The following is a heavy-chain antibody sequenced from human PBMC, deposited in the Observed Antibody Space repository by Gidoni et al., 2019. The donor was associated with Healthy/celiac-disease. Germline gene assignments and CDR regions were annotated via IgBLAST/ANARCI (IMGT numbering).Heavy chain of an antibody. CDR2: ICHSGST. CDR3: ARAVFGVVIPPDY. Sequence: VQLQASGPGLVKPSETLPLICSASGYSTSSGYYWGWIRQPPGKGLEWIGSICHSGSTFYNPSLKSRVTLSVDTSKNQFSLKLSSVTAAYTAVYYCARAVFGVVIPPDYWGQGTLVTVSS. CDR1: GYSTSSGYY. J-gene: IGHJ4*02. D-gene: IGHD3-3*01. V-gene: IGHV4-38-2*02.